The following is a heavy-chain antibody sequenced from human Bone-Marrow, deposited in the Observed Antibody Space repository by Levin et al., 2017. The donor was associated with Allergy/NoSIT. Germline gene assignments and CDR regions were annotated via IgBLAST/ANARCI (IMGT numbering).Heavy chain of an antibody. CDR1: GASVNSNPYY. J-gene: IGHJ4*02. CDR2: ISYTGTL. D-gene: IGHD1-26*01. CDR3: ATIVSAKRGF. V-gene: IGHV4-39*01. Sequence: PSQTLSLTCTVSGASVNSNPYYWGWIRQPPGKGLEWIGTISYTGTLYYSPSLMSRLTISLDMSKNQFSLNLKSVTASDTAIYYCATIVSAKRGFWGQGTLVSVSS.